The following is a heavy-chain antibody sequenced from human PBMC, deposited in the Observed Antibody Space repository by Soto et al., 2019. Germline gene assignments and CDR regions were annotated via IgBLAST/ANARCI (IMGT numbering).Heavy chain of an antibody. CDR1: GFTVSSNY. V-gene: IGHV3-66*01. J-gene: IGHJ4*02. CDR2: IYSGGST. D-gene: IGHD3-10*01. Sequence: EGQLVESGGGLVQPGGSLRLSCAASGFTVSSNYMSWVRQAPGKGLEWVSVIYSGGSTYYADSVKGRFTISRDNSKNTLYLQMNSLRAEDTAVYYCARAYYYGSGGEFDYWGQGTLVTVSS. CDR3: ARAYYYGSGGEFDY.